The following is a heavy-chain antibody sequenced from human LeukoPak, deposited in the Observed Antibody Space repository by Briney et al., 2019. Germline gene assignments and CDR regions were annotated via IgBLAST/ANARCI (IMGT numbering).Heavy chain of an antibody. CDR2: IYYSGST. CDR3: AENFDY. CDR1: GGSISSYY. Sequence: SETLSLTCTVSGGSISSYYWSWIRQPPGKGLEWIGSIYYSGSTYYNPSLKSRVTISVDTSKNQFSLKLSSVTAADTAVYYCAENFDYWGQGTLVTVSS. J-gene: IGHJ4*02. V-gene: IGHV4-59*04.